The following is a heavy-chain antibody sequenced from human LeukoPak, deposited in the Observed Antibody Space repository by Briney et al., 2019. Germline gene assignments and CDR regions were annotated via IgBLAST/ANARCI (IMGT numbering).Heavy chain of an antibody. CDR3: ARDLGDRKQQLVPGAFDI. J-gene: IGHJ3*02. D-gene: IGHD6-13*01. CDR1: GFTFSSYS. V-gene: IGHV3-21*01. CDR2: ISSSSSYI. Sequence: GGSLRLSCAASGFTFSSYSMNWVRQAPGKGLEWVSSISSSSSYIYYADSVKGRFTISRDNAKNSLYLQMNSLRAEDTAVYYCARDLGDRKQQLVPGAFDIWGQGTMVTVSS.